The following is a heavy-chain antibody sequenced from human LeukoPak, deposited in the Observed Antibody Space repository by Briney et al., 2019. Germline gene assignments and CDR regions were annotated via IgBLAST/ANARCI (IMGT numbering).Heavy chain of an antibody. J-gene: IGHJ4*02. CDR1: GYTFTSYG. D-gene: IGHD3-3*01. V-gene: IGHV1-69*04. CDR2: IIPILGIA. Sequence: GASVKVSCKASGYTFTSYGISWVRQAPGQGLEWMGRIIPILGIANYAQKFQGRVTITADKSTSTAYMELSSLRSEDTAVYYCARSGFLEWTFDYWGQGTLVTVSS. CDR3: ARSGFLEWTFDY.